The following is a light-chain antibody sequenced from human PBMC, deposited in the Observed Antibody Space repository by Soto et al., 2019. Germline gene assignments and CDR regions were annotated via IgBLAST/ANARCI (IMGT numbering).Light chain of an antibody. CDR2: AAS. J-gene: IGKJ2*01. CDR1: QGISSY. V-gene: IGKV1-9*01. CDR3: QQHNSYPPT. Sequence: IQLTQSPSSLSASVGDRVTVTCRASQGISSYLAWYQQQPGKAPKLLIYAASTLQRGVSSRFSGSGSGTDFTLTISSLQPEDFATYYCQQHNSYPPTFGQGTKLEIK.